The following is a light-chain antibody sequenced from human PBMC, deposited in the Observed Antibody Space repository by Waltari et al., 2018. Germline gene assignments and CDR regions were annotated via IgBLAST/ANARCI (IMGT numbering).Light chain of an antibody. J-gene: IGKJ1*01. CDR2: AAS. CDR3: QQSYSTPRT. Sequence: DIQMTQSPSSLSASVGDRVTITCRASQSISSYLNWYQQKPGKAPKLLIYAASSLQSGVPSRFSCSGSGTDFIFTISSLQPEDFATYYCQQSYSTPRTFGQGTRVEIK. CDR1: QSISSY. V-gene: IGKV1-39*01.